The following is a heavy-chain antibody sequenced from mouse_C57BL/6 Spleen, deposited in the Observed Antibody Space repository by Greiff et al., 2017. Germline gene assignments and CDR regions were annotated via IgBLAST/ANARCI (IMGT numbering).Heavy chain of an antibody. CDR3: ARLDDGWFAY. CDR2: INPNNGGT. V-gene: IGHV1-18*01. Sequence: VHVKQSGPELVKPGASVKIPCKASGYTFTDYNMDWVKQSHGKSLEWIGDINPNNGGTIYNQKFKGKATLTVDKSSSTAYMELRSLTSEDTAVYYCARLDDGWFAYWGQGTLVTVSA. J-gene: IGHJ3*01. CDR1: GYTFTDYN. D-gene: IGHD2-12*01.